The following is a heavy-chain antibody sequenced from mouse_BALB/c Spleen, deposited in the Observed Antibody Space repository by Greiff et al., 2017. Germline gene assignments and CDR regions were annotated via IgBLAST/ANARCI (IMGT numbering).Heavy chain of an antibody. Sequence: EVQLVESGGGLVKPGGSLKLSCAASGFTFSSYAMSWVRQTPEKRLEWVASISSGGSTYYPDSVKGRFTISRDNARNILYLQMSSLRSEDTAMYYCARGYGGAMDYWGQGTSVTVSS. V-gene: IGHV5-6-5*01. CDR2: ISSGGST. D-gene: IGHD1-1*01. CDR1: GFTFSSYA. CDR3: ARGYGGAMDY. J-gene: IGHJ4*01.